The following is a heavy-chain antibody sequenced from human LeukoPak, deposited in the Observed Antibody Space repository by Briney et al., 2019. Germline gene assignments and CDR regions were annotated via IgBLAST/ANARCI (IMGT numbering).Heavy chain of an antibody. CDR2: IIPIFGTA. J-gene: IGHJ4*02. V-gene: IGHV1-69*01. D-gene: IGHD1-26*01. CDR1: GGTFSSYA. Sequence: SVTVSRKASGGTFSSYAIRWVRQAPGQVGDWMGGIIPIFGTANYAQKFQGRVTITAEESTSTAYMELSGLRSEDTAVYYCAREIGVGATDYWGQGTLVTVSS. CDR3: AREIGVGATDY.